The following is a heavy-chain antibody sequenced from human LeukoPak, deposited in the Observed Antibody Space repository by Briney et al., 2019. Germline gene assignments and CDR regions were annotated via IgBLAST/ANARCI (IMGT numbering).Heavy chain of an antibody. V-gene: IGHV4-34*01. D-gene: IGHD6-13*01. Sequence: SETLSLTCAVYGGSFSDYSWSWIRQPPGKGLEWIGEISHGGSTKYNPSLQSRVTISVDTSKNQFSLKLSSVTAADTAVYYCARDGSSSFDYWGQGTLVTVSS. J-gene: IGHJ4*02. CDR2: ISHGGST. CDR1: GGSFSDYS. CDR3: ARDGSSSFDY.